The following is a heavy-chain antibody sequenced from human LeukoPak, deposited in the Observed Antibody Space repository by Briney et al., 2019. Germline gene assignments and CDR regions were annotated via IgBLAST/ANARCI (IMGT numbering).Heavy chain of an antibody. Sequence: PSETLSLTCTVSGGFLTTHYWAWMRQPAGKGLEWIGRVRSTGSTNYSPYLKSRVTMSVDTSKNQLSLRLTSVTVADSAIYYCARYCNSASCSDFKGAFDIWGHGTMVTVSS. J-gene: IGHJ3*02. CDR3: ARYCNSASCSDFKGAFDI. CDR1: GGFLTTHY. V-gene: IGHV4-4*07. CDR2: VRSTGST. D-gene: IGHD2-2*01.